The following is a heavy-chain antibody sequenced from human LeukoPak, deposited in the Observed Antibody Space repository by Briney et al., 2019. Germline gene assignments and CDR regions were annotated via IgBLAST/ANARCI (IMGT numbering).Heavy chain of an antibody. J-gene: IGHJ3*02. V-gene: IGHV3-48*03. D-gene: IGHD5-18*01. Sequence: PGEPLRLPCAASVCIFRNYEMKWVPQAPGKVQKRSSYTTTSGGFKIYADSVKRRFNISRDNAKKSLYLQLNSLRAEDTGLNSCAREIPMVKGDALDIWGQGTMVPVSS. CDR1: VCIFRNYE. CDR2: TTTSGGFK. CDR3: AREIPMVKGDALDI.